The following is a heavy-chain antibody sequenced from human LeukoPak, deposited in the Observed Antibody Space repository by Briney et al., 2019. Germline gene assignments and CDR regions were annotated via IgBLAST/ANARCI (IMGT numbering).Heavy chain of an antibody. CDR1: GFTFSSYW. Sequence: GGSLRLSCAASGFTFSSYWMSWVRQAPGKGLEWVANIKQDGSEKYYVDSVKGRFTISRDNAKNSLYLQMNSLRAEDTAVYYCARAGSPITIFGVVLAGQGSDYWGQGTLVTVSS. V-gene: IGHV3-7*01. CDR2: IKQDGSEK. J-gene: IGHJ4*02. D-gene: IGHD3-3*01. CDR3: ARAGSPITIFGVVLAGQGSDY.